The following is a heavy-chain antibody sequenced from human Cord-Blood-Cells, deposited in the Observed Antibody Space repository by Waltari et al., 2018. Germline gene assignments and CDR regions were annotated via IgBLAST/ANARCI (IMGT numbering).Heavy chain of an antibody. Sequence: EVQLVQSGAEVKKPGESLKISCKGSGYSFTSYWLGWVRQMPGKGLEWMGIIYPGDSDTRYSPSFQGQVTISADKSISTAYLQWSSLKASDTAMYYCARLVGYCSGGSCYNWFDPWGQGTLVTVSS. J-gene: IGHJ5*02. D-gene: IGHD2-15*01. CDR3: ARLVGYCSGGSCYNWFDP. CDR1: GYSFTSYW. CDR2: IYPGDSDT. V-gene: IGHV5-51*01.